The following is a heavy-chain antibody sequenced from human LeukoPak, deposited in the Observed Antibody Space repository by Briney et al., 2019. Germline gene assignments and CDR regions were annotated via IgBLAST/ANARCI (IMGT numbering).Heavy chain of an antibody. D-gene: IGHD7-27*01. J-gene: IGHJ5*02. CDR1: GASISPNSYY. V-gene: IGHV4-39*01. CDR2: IHHSGNT. Sequence: SETLSLNCSVSGASISPNSYYWAWIRLPPGKGLEWIGSIHHSGNTYYNPSLKSRVTISVHTSNHHFSLNLTSVTAADTAVYYCARHVRTGEFFTYYFDLWGQGTRVTVSS. CDR3: ARHVRTGEFFTYYFDL.